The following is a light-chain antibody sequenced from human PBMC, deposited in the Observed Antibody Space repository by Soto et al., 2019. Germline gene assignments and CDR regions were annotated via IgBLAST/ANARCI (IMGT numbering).Light chain of an antibody. CDR1: QSVSSSY. CDR2: DTS. CDR3: QQCGSSPS. V-gene: IGKV3-20*01. Sequence: EIVLTQSPGTLSLSPGERATLSCRASQSVSSSYLAWYQQKPGQAPRLLIYDTSSRATGIPDRFSGSGAGTDFTLAISRLEAEYFAVYYCQQCGSSPSFGQGTKVEIK. J-gene: IGKJ1*01.